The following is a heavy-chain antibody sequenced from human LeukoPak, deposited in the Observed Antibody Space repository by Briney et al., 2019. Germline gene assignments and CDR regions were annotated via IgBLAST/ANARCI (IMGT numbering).Heavy chain of an antibody. CDR1: GYTFTGYY. CDR3: ARSLYYYDSSGYYPLDY. Sequence: GASVKVSCKASGYTFTGYYMHWVRQAPGQGLEWMGWINPNSGGTNYAQKFQGRVTMTRDTSISTAYMELSRLRSGDTAVYYCARSLYYYDSSGYYPLDYWGQGTLVTVSS. CDR2: INPNSGGT. V-gene: IGHV1-2*02. D-gene: IGHD3-22*01. J-gene: IGHJ4*02.